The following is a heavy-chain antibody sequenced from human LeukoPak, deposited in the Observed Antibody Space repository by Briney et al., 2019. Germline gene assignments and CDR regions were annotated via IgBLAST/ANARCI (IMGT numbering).Heavy chain of an antibody. D-gene: IGHD4-17*01. CDR3: AKDGPSGLTVTTHYYYGMDV. J-gene: IGHJ6*02. CDR1: GFTFSSYG. V-gene: IGHV3-30*18. Sequence: GRSLRLSCAASGFTFSSYGMHWVRQAPGKGLEWVAVISYDGSNKYYADSVKGRLTISRDNSKNTLYLQMNSLRAEDTAVYYCAKDGPSGLTVTTHYYYGMDVWGQGTTVTVSS. CDR2: ISYDGSNK.